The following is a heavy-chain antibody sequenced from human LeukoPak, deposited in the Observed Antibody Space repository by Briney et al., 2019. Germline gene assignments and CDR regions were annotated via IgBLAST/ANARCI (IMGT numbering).Heavy chain of an antibody. J-gene: IGHJ6*03. CDR2: IWPADSDT. D-gene: IGHD1-26*01. Sequence: KLGESLKISCKGSGYSFTSYWIGWVRQMPGKGLEWMGIIWPADSDTRYSPSFQGQVTISADKSISTAYLQWSSLKASDTAIYYCARQCCGSYYPMDVWGKGTTVTVSS. V-gene: IGHV5-51*01. CDR3: ARQCCGSYYPMDV. CDR1: GYSFTSYW.